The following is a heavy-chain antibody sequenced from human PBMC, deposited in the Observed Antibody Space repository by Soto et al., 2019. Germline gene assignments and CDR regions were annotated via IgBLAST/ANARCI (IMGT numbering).Heavy chain of an antibody. Sequence: QVQLQQWGAGLLKPSETLSLTCAVYGGSFSGYYWSGIRQPPGKGLQWIGEINHSGSNNYNPSLKIRVTVSGDTPKSQVSRKLSSVTAADTAVYCWAGGVVVTARNAFDIWGQGTMVTVPS. CDR1: GGSFSGYY. J-gene: IGHJ3*02. V-gene: IGHV4-34*01. CDR3: AGGVVVTARNAFDI. D-gene: IGHD2-21*02. CDR2: INHSGSN.